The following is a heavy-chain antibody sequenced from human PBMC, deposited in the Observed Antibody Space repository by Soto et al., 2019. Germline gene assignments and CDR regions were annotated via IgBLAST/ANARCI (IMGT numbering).Heavy chain of an antibody. Sequence: EVQLVESGGGLVQPGGSLRLSCAASGFTVSSNYMSWVRQAPGKGLEWVSVIYSGGSTYYADSVKGRFTISRHNSKNTLYLQMNSLSAEDTAVYYCARGDSGYDFHPPDYWGQGTLVTVSA. CDR1: GFTVSSNY. CDR2: IYSGGST. J-gene: IGHJ4*02. D-gene: IGHD5-12*01. CDR3: ARGDSGYDFHPPDY. V-gene: IGHV3-53*04.